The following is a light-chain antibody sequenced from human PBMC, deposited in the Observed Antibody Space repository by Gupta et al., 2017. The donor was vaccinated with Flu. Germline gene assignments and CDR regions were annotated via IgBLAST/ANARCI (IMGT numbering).Light chain of an antibody. CDR2: DDR. CDR3: QVWDIISDHVV. Sequence: SYVLTQTPALSVAPGQTARVTCGGDKIETKSVHWYQQKPGQAPVLVVFDDRDRPSGIPERFSGSNFGNTATLTVSRVEAGDEADYYCQVWDIISDHVVFGGGTRLNVL. CDR1: KIETKS. J-gene: IGLJ2*01. V-gene: IGLV3-21*02.